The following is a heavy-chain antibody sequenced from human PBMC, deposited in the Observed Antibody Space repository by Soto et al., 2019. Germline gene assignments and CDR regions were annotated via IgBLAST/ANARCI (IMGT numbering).Heavy chain of an antibody. CDR3: ARVQMATIYFDY. CDR2: IYRSGTT. CDR1: GDSINTYY. Sequence: ASETLSLTCTVSGDSINTYYWSWIRQPPGKGLEWIGHIYRSGTTRYNPSVESRVTISVDTSKNQLSLELSSVTAADTAVYYCARVQMATIYFDYWGQGILVTVSS. V-gene: IGHV4-59*01. D-gene: IGHD5-12*01. J-gene: IGHJ4*02.